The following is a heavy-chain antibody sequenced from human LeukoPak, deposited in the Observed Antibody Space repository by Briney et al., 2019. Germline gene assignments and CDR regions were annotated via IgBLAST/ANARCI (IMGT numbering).Heavy chain of an antibody. Sequence: GGSLRLSCAASGFTFSNYWMSWVRQAPGKGLECVANIKEDGSEKYYVDSVKGRFTISRDNAKNSLYLQMNSLRAEDTAVNYCARQGDDYWGHGTLVTVSS. CDR3: ARQGDDY. CDR1: GFTFSNYW. V-gene: IGHV3-7*01. D-gene: IGHD3-16*01. CDR2: IKEDGSEK. J-gene: IGHJ4*01.